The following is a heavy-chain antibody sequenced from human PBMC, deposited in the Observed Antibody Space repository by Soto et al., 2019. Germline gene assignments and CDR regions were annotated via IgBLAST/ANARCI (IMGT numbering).Heavy chain of an antibody. V-gene: IGHV3-23*01. Sequence: PXESLRLSCAASGFTFSSYAKNWVRRAPGMGLEWIATISGGGGNTVYADSVRGRFTISRDNSNNTVYLQMNNLRAEDTAVYYCAKTRYAFFARDWFDSCGQGILVTVSS. CDR2: ISGGGGNT. CDR3: AKTRYAFFARDWFDS. CDR1: GFTFSSYA. J-gene: IGHJ5*01. D-gene: IGHD1-1*01.